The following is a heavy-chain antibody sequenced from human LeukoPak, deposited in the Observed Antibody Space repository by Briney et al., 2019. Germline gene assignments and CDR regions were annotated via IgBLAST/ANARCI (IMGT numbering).Heavy chain of an antibody. Sequence: SETLSLTCAVYGGSFSGYYWSWIRQPPGKGLEWIGEINHSGSTNYNPSVKSRVTISVDTSKNQFSLKLSSVTAADTAVYYCARGGNSGWYFYFDYWGQGTLVTVSS. CDR1: GGSFSGYY. D-gene: IGHD6-19*01. J-gene: IGHJ4*02. CDR2: INHSGST. CDR3: ARGGNSGWYFYFDY. V-gene: IGHV4-34*01.